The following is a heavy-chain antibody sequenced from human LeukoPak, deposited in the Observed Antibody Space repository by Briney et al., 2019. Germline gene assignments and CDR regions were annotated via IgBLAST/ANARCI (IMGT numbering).Heavy chain of an antibody. Sequence: ASVKVSCKASGYTFTSYDINWVRQATGQGLEWMGWMNPNSGNKCYAQKFQGRVTITRNISISTAYMELSNLRSEDTAVYYCATGLKGLDYWGQGTLVTVSS. CDR2: MNPNSGNK. CDR3: ATGLKGLDY. J-gene: IGHJ4*02. V-gene: IGHV1-8*01. CDR1: GYTFTSYD.